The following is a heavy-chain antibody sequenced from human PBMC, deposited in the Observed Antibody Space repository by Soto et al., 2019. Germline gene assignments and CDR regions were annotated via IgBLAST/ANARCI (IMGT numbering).Heavy chain of an antibody. CDR3: SRGSFGYYGP. Sequence: GGSLRLSCNCSGFRFSEHAMTWVRQAPGKGLEWVGFIRNTPYGGTTDYAASVRGTFTIPRDDSESIAYLQMNSLKTEDEGVYYCSRGSFGYYGPWGPGTLVTVSS. D-gene: IGHD2-2*03. V-gene: IGHV3-49*04. CDR1: GFRFSEHA. CDR2: IRNTPYGGTT. J-gene: IGHJ5*02.